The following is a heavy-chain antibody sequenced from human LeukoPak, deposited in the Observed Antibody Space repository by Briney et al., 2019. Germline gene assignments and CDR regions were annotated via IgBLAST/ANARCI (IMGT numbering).Heavy chain of an antibody. CDR1: GGSISSYY. D-gene: IGHD4-17*01. CDR2: IYYSGST. Sequence: SETLSLTCTVSGGSISSYYWNWIRQPPGKGLEWIGYIYYSGSTNYNPSLKSRVTISVDTSKNQFSLKLSSVTAADTAVYYCARDLHGDYEDWGQGTLVTVSS. V-gene: IGHV4-59*01. CDR3: ARDLHGDYED. J-gene: IGHJ4*02.